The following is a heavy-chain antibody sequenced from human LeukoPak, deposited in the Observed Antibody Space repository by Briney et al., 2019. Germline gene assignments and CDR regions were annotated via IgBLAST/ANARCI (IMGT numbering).Heavy chain of an antibody. CDR1: GYTFTSYG. CDR3: AKPYSSSDDDWFDP. Sequence: GASVKVSCKASGYTFTSYGISWVRQAPGQGLERMGWISAYNGNTNYAQKLQGRVTMTTDTSTSTAYMELRSLRSDDTAVYYCAKPYSSSDDDWFDPWGQGTLVTVSS. J-gene: IGHJ5*02. D-gene: IGHD6-13*01. CDR2: ISAYNGNT. V-gene: IGHV1-18*01.